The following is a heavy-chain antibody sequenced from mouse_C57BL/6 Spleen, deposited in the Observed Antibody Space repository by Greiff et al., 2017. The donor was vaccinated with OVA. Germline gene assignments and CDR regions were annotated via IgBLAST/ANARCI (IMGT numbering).Heavy chain of an antibody. CDR3: TRREDYYYGSRYYFDY. CDR2: IYPGNSDT. V-gene: IGHV1-5*01. J-gene: IGHJ2*01. CDR1: GYTFTSYW. Sequence: VQLQQSGTVLARPGASVKMSCKTSGYTFTSYWMHWVKQRPGQGLEWIGAIYPGNSDTSYNQKFKGKAKLTAVTSASTAYMELSSLTNEDSAVYYCTRREDYYYGSRYYFDYWGQGTTLTVSS. D-gene: IGHD1-1*01.